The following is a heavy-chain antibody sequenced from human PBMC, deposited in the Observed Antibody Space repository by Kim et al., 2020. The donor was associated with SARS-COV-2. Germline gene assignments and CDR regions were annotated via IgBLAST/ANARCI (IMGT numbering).Heavy chain of an antibody. CDR3: ARKQWLDNWFDP. D-gene: IGHD6-19*01. V-gene: IGHV3-33*05. Sequence: GGSLRLSCAASGFTFSSYGMHWVRQAPGKGLEWVAVISYDGSNKYYADSVKGRFTISRDNSKNTLYLQMNSLRAEDTAVYYCARKQWLDNWFDPWGQGTL. CDR2: ISYDGSNK. CDR1: GFTFSSYG. J-gene: IGHJ5*02.